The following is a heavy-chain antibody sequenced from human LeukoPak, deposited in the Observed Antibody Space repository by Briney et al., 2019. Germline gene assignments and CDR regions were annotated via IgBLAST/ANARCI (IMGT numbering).Heavy chain of an antibody. CDR1: GFTFSSYA. CDR3: ARGDIVVVPAVPTFDY. Sequence: GGSLRLSCAASGFTFSSYAMSWVRQAPGKGLEWVSAISGSGGSTYYADSVKGRFTISRDNSKNTLYLQMNSLRAEDTAVYYCARGDIVVVPAVPTFDYWGQGTLVTVSS. D-gene: IGHD2-2*01. CDR2: ISGSGGST. J-gene: IGHJ4*02. V-gene: IGHV3-23*01.